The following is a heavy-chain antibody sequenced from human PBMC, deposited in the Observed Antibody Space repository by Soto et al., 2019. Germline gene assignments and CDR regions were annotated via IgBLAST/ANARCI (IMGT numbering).Heavy chain of an antibody. J-gene: IGHJ6*02. CDR3: TRHAIIPKLQYGMDV. V-gene: IGHV4-59*02. Sequence: ASETLSLTCTVSGGSVSGYYWSWIRQPPGKGLEWLGYIFYRGTTLYNPSVQSRVTISVDTSKNQFSLKLSSVTAADTAVYYCTRHAIIPKLQYGMDVWGQGITVTVSS. CDR1: GGSVSGYY. D-gene: IGHD2-15*01. CDR2: IFYRGTT.